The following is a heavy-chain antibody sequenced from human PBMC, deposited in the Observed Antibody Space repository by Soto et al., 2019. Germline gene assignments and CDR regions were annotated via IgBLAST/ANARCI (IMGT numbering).Heavy chain of an antibody. D-gene: IGHD6-19*01. V-gene: IGHV1-69*13. CDR1: GGTFSSYA. J-gene: IGHJ3*02. Sequence: VASVKVSCKASGGTFSSYAISWVRQAPGQGLEWMGGIIPIFGTANYAQKFQGRVTITADESTSTAYMELSSLRSEDTAVYYCARDVTAVAYAFDIWGQGTMVTVSS. CDR3: ARDVTAVAYAFDI. CDR2: IIPIFGTA.